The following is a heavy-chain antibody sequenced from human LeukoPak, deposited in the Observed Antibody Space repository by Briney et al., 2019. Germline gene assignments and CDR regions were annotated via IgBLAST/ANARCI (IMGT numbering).Heavy chain of an antibody. Sequence: GGSLRLSCAASGFTFSSYGMHWVRQAPGKGLEWVAFIRYDGSNKYYADSVKGRFTIPRDTPKNTLYLEMNNLRDEDTAVYYCAISTYDYWGQGTLVTVSS. D-gene: IGHD2-2*01. CDR3: AISTYDY. CDR2: IRYDGSNK. CDR1: GFTFSSYG. V-gene: IGHV3-30*02. J-gene: IGHJ4*02.